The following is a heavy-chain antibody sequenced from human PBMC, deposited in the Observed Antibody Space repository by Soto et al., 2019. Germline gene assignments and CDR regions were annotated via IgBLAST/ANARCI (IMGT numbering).Heavy chain of an antibody. CDR2: INAGNGNT. J-gene: IGHJ6*02. Sequence: QIQLMQSGAEVKKPGASVKVSCKASGYTFTSYGIHWVRQAPGQRLEWTGCINAGNGNTKYSEKFQGRVTITRDTSASTAYLELSSLRSEDTAVYYCARDPNDSSAYYHHYYYGMDVWGQGTTVTVSS. CDR1: GYTFTSYG. D-gene: IGHD3-22*01. CDR3: ARDPNDSSAYYHHYYYGMDV. V-gene: IGHV1-3*01.